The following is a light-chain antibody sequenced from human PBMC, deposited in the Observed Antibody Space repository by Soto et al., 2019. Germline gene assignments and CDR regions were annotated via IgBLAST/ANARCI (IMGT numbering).Light chain of an antibody. CDR1: QSISNH. CDR3: QESYSRPPWM. CDR2: AAS. V-gene: IGKV1-39*01. J-gene: IGKJ1*01. Sequence: DIHMTPSPYSLSASVGDRVTVTCRASQSISNHLNWYQQKPGKAPKLLIYAASNLHSGVPSRFSGSGSGTDFTLTISILQLEDFATYYCQESYSRPPWMFGQGTKVDIK.